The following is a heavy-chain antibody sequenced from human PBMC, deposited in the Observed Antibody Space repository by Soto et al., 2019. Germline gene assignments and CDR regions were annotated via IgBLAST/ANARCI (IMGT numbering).Heavy chain of an antibody. D-gene: IGHD1-20*01. Sequence: QVHLQESGPGLVKPSGTLSLTCAVSGDSISSSHWWTWVRQSPGKGLEYIGEISHSGTANSNPSLQSRVTLSVDKSKNHFSLNLTSVTAADTAVYYCARVVLSITRGAFDAWGQGTTVTVSP. V-gene: IGHV4-4*02. J-gene: IGHJ3*01. CDR1: GDSISSSHW. CDR3: ARVVLSITRGAFDA. CDR2: ISHSGTA.